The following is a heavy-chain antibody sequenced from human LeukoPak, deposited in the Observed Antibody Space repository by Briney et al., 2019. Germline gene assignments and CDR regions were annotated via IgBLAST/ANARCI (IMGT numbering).Heavy chain of an antibody. CDR3: AKDLLGYGEAFDY. J-gene: IGHJ4*02. D-gene: IGHD4-17*01. Sequence: PGGSLRLSCAASGFTFSSYGMHWVRQAPGKGLEWVAVMWYDGSNKYYADSVKGRFTISRDNSKNTLYLQMNSLRAEDTAVYYCAKDLLGYGEAFDYWGQGTLVTVSS. CDR2: MWYDGSNK. V-gene: IGHV3-33*06. CDR1: GFTFSSYG.